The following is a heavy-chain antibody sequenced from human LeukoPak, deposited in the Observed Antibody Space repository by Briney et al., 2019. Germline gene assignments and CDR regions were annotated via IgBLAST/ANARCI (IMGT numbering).Heavy chain of an antibody. CDR3: ARQHSSRDAFDI. CDR2: IIPIFGTA. Sequence: ASVKVSCKASGGTFSSYAISWVRQAPGQGLEWMGGIIPIFGTANYAQKFQGRVTITADESTSTAYMELSSLRSEDTAVYYCARQHSSRDAFDIWGQGTMVTVSS. D-gene: IGHD6-19*01. CDR1: GGTFSSYA. V-gene: IGHV1-69*13. J-gene: IGHJ3*02.